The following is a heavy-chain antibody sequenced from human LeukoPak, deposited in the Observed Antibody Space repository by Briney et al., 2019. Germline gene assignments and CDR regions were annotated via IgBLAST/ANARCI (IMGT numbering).Heavy chain of an antibody. CDR2: IYTSGST. J-gene: IGHJ3*02. D-gene: IGHD3-22*01. Sequence: SETLSLTCTVSGGSISSGSYYWSWIRQPAGKGLEWIGRIYTSGSTNYNPSLKSRVTISVDTSKNQFSLKLSSVTAADTAVYYCARVTTMIVGDAFDIWGQGTMVTVSS. CDR3: ARVTTMIVGDAFDI. V-gene: IGHV4-61*02. CDR1: GGSISSGSYY.